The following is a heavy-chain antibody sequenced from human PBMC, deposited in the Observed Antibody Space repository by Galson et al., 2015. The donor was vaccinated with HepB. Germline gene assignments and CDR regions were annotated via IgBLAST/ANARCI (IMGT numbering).Heavy chain of an antibody. D-gene: IGHD7-27*01. CDR1: GVTVSSYA. V-gene: IGHV3-23*01. CDR2: ISGSGGST. Sequence: ALRLSCAASGVTVSSYAMSWVRQAPGKGLEWVSAISGSGGSTYYADSVKGRFTISRDNSKNTLYLQMNSLRAEDTAVYYCASLPQLGIVYAFDIWGQGTMVTVSS. J-gene: IGHJ3*02. CDR3: ASLPQLGIVYAFDI.